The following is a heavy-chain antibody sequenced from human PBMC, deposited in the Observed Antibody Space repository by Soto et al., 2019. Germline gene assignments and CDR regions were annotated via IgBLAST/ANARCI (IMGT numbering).Heavy chain of an antibody. D-gene: IGHD5-12*01. Sequence: GGSLRLSCAASGFTFDDYAMHWVRQAPGKGLEWVSGISWNSGSIGYADSVKGRFTISRDNAKNSLYLQMNSLRAEDTALYYCAKVGGRKWLRFYSFDYWGQGTLVTVSS. V-gene: IGHV3-9*01. J-gene: IGHJ4*02. CDR1: GFTFDDYA. CDR2: ISWNSGSI. CDR3: AKVGGRKWLRFYSFDY.